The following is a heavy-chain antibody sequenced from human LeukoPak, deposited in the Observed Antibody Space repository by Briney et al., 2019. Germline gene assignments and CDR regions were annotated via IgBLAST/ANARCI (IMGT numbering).Heavy chain of an antibody. Sequence: GGSLRLSCSASGFTLRNFAISWVRQAPGKGLEWVSSMGGGDTHYADSVKGRFTISRDDSRSTVDLQMSSLRAEDPAVYYCAKDGQSFNSMYDYFDSWGQGPLVTVSS. J-gene: IGHJ4*02. CDR1: GFTLRNFA. CDR2: MGGGDT. V-gene: IGHV3-23*01. CDR3: AKDGQSFNSMYDYFDS. D-gene: IGHD2-8*01.